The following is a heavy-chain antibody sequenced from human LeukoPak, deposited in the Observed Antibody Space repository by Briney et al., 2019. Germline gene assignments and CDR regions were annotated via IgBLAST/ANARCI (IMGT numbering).Heavy chain of an antibody. CDR2: ISYDGSNK. V-gene: IGHV3-30-3*01. CDR1: GFTFSTYV. CDR3: AKDGEHYYATQTYYYSACDY. J-gene: IGHJ4*02. D-gene: IGHD3-10*01. Sequence: GGSLRLSCAASGFTFSTYVMYWVRQAPGKGLEWVAFISYDGSNKFYADSVKGRFTISRDNSKNTLYLQLNSLRPEDTAVYYCAKDGEHYYATQTYYYSACDYWGQGTLVTVSS.